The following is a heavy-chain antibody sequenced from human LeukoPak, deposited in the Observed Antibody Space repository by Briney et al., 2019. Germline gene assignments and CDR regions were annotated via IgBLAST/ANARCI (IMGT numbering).Heavy chain of an antibody. CDR1: GYTFTNHE. J-gene: IGHJ4*02. CDR3: TLYNF. D-gene: IGHD3/OR15-3a*01. V-gene: IGHV1-3*03. CDR2: INAGNGDT. Sequence: ASVKVSCKASGYTFTNHEMHWVRQAPGQSLEWMGGINAGNGDTKYSQEFQGRVTISRGTSANTAYMELSNLRSEDMGVYYCTLYNFWGQGTLVTVSS.